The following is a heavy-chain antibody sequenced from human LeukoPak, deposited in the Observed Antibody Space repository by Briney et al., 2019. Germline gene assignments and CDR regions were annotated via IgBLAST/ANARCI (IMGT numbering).Heavy chain of an antibody. CDR2: INHSGST. V-gene: IGHV4-34*01. J-gene: IGHJ6*03. CDR1: GGSFSGYY. D-gene: IGHD6-13*01. CDR3: ASGYSSSWYVNYYYYYMDV. Sequence: SETLSLTCAVYGGSFSGYYWSWIRQPPGKGLEWIGEINHSGSTNYNPSLKSRVTISVDTSKNQFSLKLSSVTAADTAVYYCASGYSSSWYVNYYYYYMDVWGKGTTVTVSS.